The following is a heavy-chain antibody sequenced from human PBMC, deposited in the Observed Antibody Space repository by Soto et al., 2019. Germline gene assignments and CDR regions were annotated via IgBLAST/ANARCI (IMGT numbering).Heavy chain of an antibody. CDR1: GYSISSGDY. D-gene: IGHD3-3*01. CDR3: ARAVPVDFWSGYDITWFDP. Sequence: PSVTQSLTYGVSGYSISSGDYLGWRQQPPGKGLEWIGSIYHSGSTYYNPSLKSRVTISVDTSKNQFSLKLSSVTAADTAVYYCARAVPVDFWSGYDITWFDPWGQGTLVPVS. J-gene: IGHJ5*02. CDR2: IYHSGST. V-gene: IGHV4-38-2*01.